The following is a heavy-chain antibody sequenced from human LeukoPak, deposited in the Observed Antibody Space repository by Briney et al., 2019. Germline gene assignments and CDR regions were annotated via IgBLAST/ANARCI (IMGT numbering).Heavy chain of an antibody. CDR1: GFTVSSNY. CDR3: AKAGSSTWDAFDY. Sequence: GGSLRLSCAASGFTVSSNYMSWVRQAPGKGLEWVSVIYSGGSTYYADSVKGRFTISRDNSKNTLYLQMNSLTADDTAIYYCAKAGSSTWDAFDYWGQGTLVTVSS. V-gene: IGHV3-53*05. J-gene: IGHJ4*02. CDR2: IYSGGST. D-gene: IGHD6-13*01.